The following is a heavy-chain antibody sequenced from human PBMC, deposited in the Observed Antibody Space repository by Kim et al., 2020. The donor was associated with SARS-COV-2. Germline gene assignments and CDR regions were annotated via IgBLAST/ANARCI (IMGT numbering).Heavy chain of an antibody. D-gene: IGHD6-19*01. CDR3: ARGSSGWYSSYFDY. CDR1: GFTFSSYW. Sequence: GVSLRLSCAASGFTFSSYWMSWVRQAPGKGLEWVANIKQDGSEKYYVDSVKGRFTISRDNAKNSLYLQMNSLRAEDTAVYYCARGSSGWYSSYFDYWGQGTLVTVSS. CDR2: IKQDGSEK. J-gene: IGHJ4*02. V-gene: IGHV3-7*03.